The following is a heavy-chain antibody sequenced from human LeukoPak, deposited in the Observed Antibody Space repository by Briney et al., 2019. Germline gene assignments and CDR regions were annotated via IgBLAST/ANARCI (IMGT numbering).Heavy chain of an antibody. V-gene: IGHV5-51*01. CDR1: GYSFTSYW. CDR3: ARRAHCSSTSCYSGDNWFDP. CDR2: IYPGDSDT. J-gene: IGHJ5*02. D-gene: IGHD2-2*01. Sequence: GESLKITCKGSGYSFTSYWIGWVRQMPGKGLEWMGIIYPGDSDTRYSPSFQGQVTISADKSISTAYLQWSSLKASDTAMYYCARRAHCSSTSCYSGDNWFDPWGQGTLVTVCS.